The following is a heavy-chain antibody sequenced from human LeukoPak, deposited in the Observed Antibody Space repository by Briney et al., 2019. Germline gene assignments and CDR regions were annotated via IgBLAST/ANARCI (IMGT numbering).Heavy chain of an antibody. J-gene: IGHJ4*02. D-gene: IGHD1-26*01. CDR3: ATYRGYSGTYFFDY. V-gene: IGHV7-4-1*02. CDR2: INTNTGNP. CDR1: GYTFTSYA. Sequence: ASVKVSCKASGYTFTSYAMNWVRQAPGQGLEWMGWINTNTGNPRNAQGFTGRFVFSLDTSVSTAYLQISSLKAEDTAVYYCATYRGYSGTYFFDYWGQGTLVTVSS.